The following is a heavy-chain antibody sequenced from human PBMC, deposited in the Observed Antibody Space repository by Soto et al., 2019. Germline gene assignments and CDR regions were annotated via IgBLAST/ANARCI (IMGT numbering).Heavy chain of an antibody. CDR1: GYTFTSYY. V-gene: IGHV1-46*03. J-gene: IGHJ6*03. CDR2: INPSGGST. Sequence: ASVKVSCKASGYTFTSYYMHWVRQAPGQGLEWMGIINPSGGSTSYAQKFQGRVTMTRDTSTSTVYMELSSLRSEDTAVYYCARAREVVVAATLDYYYMDVWGKGTTVTVSS. D-gene: IGHD2-15*01. CDR3: ARAREVVVAATLDYYYMDV.